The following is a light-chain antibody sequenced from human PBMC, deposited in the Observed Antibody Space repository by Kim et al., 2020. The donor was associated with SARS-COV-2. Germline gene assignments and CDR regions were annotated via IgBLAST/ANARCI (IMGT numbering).Light chain of an antibody. CDR2: EVS. Sequence: QSITISCTGTSSDVVGYKYVSWYQQHPGKAPKLVIYEVSNRPSGVSNRFSGSKSGNTASLTISGLQAEDEADYYCSSYIRGSTNYVFGTGTKVTVL. CDR1: SSDVVGYKY. V-gene: IGLV2-14*01. CDR3: SSYIRGSTNYV. J-gene: IGLJ1*01.